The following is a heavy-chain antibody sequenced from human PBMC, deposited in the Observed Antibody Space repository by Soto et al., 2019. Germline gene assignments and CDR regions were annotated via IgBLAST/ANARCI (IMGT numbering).Heavy chain of an antibody. Sequence: GGSLRLSCAASGFTFSSYSMNWVRQAPGKGLEWVSYISSSSSTIYYADSVKGRFTISRDNAKNSLYLQMNSLRDEDTAVYYCARDYTMVRGVIIKNYYYGMDVWGQGTTVTVSS. CDR3: ARDYTMVRGVIIKNYYYGMDV. CDR2: ISSSSSTI. V-gene: IGHV3-48*02. J-gene: IGHJ6*02. CDR1: GFTFSSYS. D-gene: IGHD3-10*01.